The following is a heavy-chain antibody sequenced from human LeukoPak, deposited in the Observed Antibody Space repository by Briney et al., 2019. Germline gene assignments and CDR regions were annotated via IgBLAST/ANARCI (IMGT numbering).Heavy chain of an antibody. Sequence: PGRSLRLSCAASGFTFSSYGMHWVRQAPGKGLEWVAVISYDGSNKYYADSVKGRFTISRDNSKNTLYLQMNSLRAEDTAVYYCAKRPSYDSSRLYYFDYWGQGTLVTVSS. CDR3: AKRPSYDSSRLYYFDY. CDR1: GFTFSSYG. CDR2: ISYDGSNK. J-gene: IGHJ4*02. D-gene: IGHD3-22*01. V-gene: IGHV3-30*18.